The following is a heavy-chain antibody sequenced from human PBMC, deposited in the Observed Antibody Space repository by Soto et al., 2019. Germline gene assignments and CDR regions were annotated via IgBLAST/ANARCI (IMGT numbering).Heavy chain of an antibody. Sequence: EVQLLESGGGLVQPGGSLRLSCAASGFTFSSYAMSWVRQAPGKGLEWVSDISGSSSTIYYADSVKGRFTISRDNAKNSLYLQMNSLRDEDTAVYYCASRGYYDSSGYKYFQHWGQGTLVTVSS. V-gene: IGHV3-48*02. CDR3: ASRGYYDSSGYKYFQH. D-gene: IGHD3-22*01. J-gene: IGHJ1*01. CDR1: GFTFSSYA. CDR2: ISGSSSTI.